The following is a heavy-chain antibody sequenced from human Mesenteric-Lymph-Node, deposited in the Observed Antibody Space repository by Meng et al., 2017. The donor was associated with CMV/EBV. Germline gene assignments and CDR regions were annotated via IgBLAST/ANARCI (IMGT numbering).Heavy chain of an antibody. V-gene: IGHV1-2*02. CDR1: GYTFTDYY. CDR3: ARGRGWILGGSAFDI. Sequence: ASVKVSCKASGYTFTDYYMHLVRQAPGQGLEWMGWINPNSGDTDYAQKFQGRVTMTRDTSISTAYMDLSRLRFDDTAVYYCARGRGWILGGSAFDIWGQGTMVTVSS. CDR2: INPNSGDT. D-gene: IGHD3-16*01. J-gene: IGHJ3*02.